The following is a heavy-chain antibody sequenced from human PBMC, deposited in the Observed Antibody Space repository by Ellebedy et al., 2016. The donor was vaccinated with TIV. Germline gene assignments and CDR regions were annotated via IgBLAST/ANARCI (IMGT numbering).Heavy chain of an antibody. V-gene: IGHV3-23*01. Sequence: GESLKISXAASGFTFSSYAMSWVRQAPGKGLEWVSAISGSGGSTYYADSVKGRFTISRDNSKNTLYLQMNSLRAEDTAVYYCAKDWESLAMITMIVVVITTTYWYFDLWGRGTLVTVSS. CDR3: AKDWESLAMITMIVVVITTTYWYFDL. J-gene: IGHJ2*01. CDR2: ISGSGGST. CDR1: GFTFSSYA. D-gene: IGHD3-22*01.